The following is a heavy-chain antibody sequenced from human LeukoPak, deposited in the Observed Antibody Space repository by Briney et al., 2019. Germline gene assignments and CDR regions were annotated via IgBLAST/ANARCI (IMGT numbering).Heavy chain of an antibody. Sequence: PSETLSLTCTVAGDSISIYYWNWIRQPPGKGLEWIGSILNSGSTNYNPSLRSRVTISVDTSKNEFSLRVKSVTAADTAVYYCARRPSGANWFDPWGQGTLVTVSS. J-gene: IGHJ5*02. D-gene: IGHD4-17*01. CDR3: ARRPSGANWFDP. CDR2: ILNSGST. V-gene: IGHV4-59*01. CDR1: GDSISIYY.